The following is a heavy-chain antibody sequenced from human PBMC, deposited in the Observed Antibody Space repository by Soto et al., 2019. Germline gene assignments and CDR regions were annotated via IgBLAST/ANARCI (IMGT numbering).Heavy chain of an antibody. Sequence: QVQLQETGPGLVKPSETLSLTCTVSGGSNSSYYWCWIRQPQGKGMECIGYIYYSGSTHYNPSLKRRVTRSGGTSKYLFALKLSSGTAADSAVDYGARRYCYSIDYTGPGTRVPFSS. CDR3: ARRYCYSIDY. CDR1: GGSNSSYY. CDR2: IYYSGST. V-gene: IGHV4-59*08. D-gene: IGHD2-15*01. J-gene: IGHJ4*02.